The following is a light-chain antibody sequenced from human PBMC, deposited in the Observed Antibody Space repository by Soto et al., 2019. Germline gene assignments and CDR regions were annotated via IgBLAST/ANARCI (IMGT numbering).Light chain of an antibody. CDR1: SSIIGAGYD. Sequence: QPVLTQPPSVSGAPGQRVTISCTGSSSIIGAGYDVHWYQQLPGTAPKLLIYGNNNRPSGVPDRFSGSKSGTSASLAITGLQAEDEADYYCQSYDSSLSGSVFGGGTKLTVL. J-gene: IGLJ2*01. CDR3: QSYDSSLSGSV. V-gene: IGLV1-40*01. CDR2: GNN.